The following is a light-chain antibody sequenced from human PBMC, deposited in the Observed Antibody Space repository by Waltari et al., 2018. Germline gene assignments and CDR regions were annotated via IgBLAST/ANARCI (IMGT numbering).Light chain of an antibody. CDR2: ENF. CDR3: ATWDSSLSAGV. J-gene: IGLJ1*01. V-gene: IGLV1-51*01. CDR1: SSNIGINS. Sequence: QSVLTQPPSVSAAPGQMVSISCSGSSSNIGINSVSWYQKLPETAPKHLIYENFQRPSGIPHRFYGAKPGTSATLDITGLQTGDEGDYYCATWDSSLSAGVFGTGTKVTVL.